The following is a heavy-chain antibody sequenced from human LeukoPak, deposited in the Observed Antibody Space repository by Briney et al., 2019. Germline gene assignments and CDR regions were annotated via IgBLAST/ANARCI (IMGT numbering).Heavy chain of an antibody. CDR2: IYYSGST. CDR1: GGSISSSSYY. D-gene: IGHD1-26*01. Sequence: SETLSLTCTVSGGSISSSSYYWGWIRQPPGKGLEWIGSIYYSGSTYYNPSHKSRVTISVDTSKNQFSLSLSSVTAADTAVYHCARHSGIGMAQLYFDYWGQGTLVTVPS. J-gene: IGHJ4*02. CDR3: ARHSGIGMAQLYFDY. V-gene: IGHV4-39*01.